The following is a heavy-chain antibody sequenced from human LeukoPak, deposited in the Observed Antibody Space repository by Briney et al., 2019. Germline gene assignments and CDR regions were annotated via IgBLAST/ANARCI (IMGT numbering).Heavy chain of an antibody. CDR2: IYYSGST. J-gene: IGHJ3*02. D-gene: IGHD2-21*02. V-gene: IGHV4-59*01. CDR1: GGSISSYY. CDR3: ARSERLAYCGGDCYPDAFDI. Sequence: SETLSLTCTVSGGSISSYYWSWIRQPPGKGLEWIGYIYYSGSTNYNSSLKSRVTISVDTSKNQFSLKLSSVTAADTAVYYCARSERLAYCGGDCYPDAFDIWGQGTMVTVSS.